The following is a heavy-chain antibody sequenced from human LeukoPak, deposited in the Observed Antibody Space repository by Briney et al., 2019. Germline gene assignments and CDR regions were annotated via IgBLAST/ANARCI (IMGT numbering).Heavy chain of an antibody. D-gene: IGHD5-12*01. CDR1: GFTFSSYA. Sequence: GRSLRLSCAASGFTFSSYAMHWVRQAPGKGLEWVAVISYDGSNEYYADSVKGRFTISRDNSKNTLYLQMNSLRAEDTAVYYCARDRGYSGYDSHYFDYWGQGTLVTVSS. CDR3: ARDRGYSGYDSHYFDY. CDR2: ISYDGSNE. V-gene: IGHV3-30*04. J-gene: IGHJ4*02.